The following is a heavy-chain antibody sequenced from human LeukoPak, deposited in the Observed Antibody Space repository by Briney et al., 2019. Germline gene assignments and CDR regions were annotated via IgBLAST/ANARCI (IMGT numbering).Heavy chain of an antibody. CDR3: ARDERYDSSGYPFDY. D-gene: IGHD3-22*01. CDR1: GYTFTGYF. V-gene: IGHV1-2*02. J-gene: IGHJ4*02. CDR2: INPNSGGT. Sequence: ASVKVSCKASGYTFTGYFMHWVRQAPGQGLEWMGWINPNSGGTNYAQKFQGRVTMTRDTSISTAYMELSRLRSDDTAVYYCARDERYDSSGYPFDYWGQGTPVTVSS.